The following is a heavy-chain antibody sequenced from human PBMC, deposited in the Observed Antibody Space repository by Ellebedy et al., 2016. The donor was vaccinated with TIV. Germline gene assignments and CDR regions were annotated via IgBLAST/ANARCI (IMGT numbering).Heavy chain of an antibody. CDR3: ARQYLEWYGLDI. CDR2: IIPILGIP. Sequence: SVKVSCXASGGTFSSDAFSWVRQAPGQRLEWMGRIIPILGIPNYAQRFQGRVTISADKSTSTVSLELSSLRSGDTAVYYCARQYLEWYGLDIWGLGILVSVSS. V-gene: IGHV1-69*04. J-gene: IGHJ4*02. CDR1: GGTFSSDA. D-gene: IGHD3-9*01.